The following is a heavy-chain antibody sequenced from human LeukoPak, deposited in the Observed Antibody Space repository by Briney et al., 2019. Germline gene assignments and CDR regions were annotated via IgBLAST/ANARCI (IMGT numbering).Heavy chain of an antibody. CDR2: IYTSGST. D-gene: IGHD7-27*01. CDR3: ARARLGFPIDY. Sequence: PSETLSLTCTVSGGSISSGSYYWSWIRQPAGKGLEWIGRIYTSGSTNYNPSLKSRVTISVDTSKNQFSLKLSSVTAADTAVYYCARARLGFPIDYWGQGTLVTVSS. V-gene: IGHV4-61*02. J-gene: IGHJ4*02. CDR1: GGSISSGSYY.